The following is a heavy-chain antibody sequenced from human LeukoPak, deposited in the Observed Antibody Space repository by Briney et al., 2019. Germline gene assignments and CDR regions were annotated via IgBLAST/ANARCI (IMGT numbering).Heavy chain of an antibody. CDR2: IDAGGDS. CDR1: GFTFRSFD. Sequence: GGSLRLSCAASGFTFRSFDMHWVRQPTGKGLEWVSGIDAGGDSYYAGSVKGRFTISRENGKNSLYLQMNSLRAGDTAVYYCARGGPEGLDPWGQGTLVTVSS. J-gene: IGHJ5*02. V-gene: IGHV3-13*01. CDR3: ARGGPEGLDP.